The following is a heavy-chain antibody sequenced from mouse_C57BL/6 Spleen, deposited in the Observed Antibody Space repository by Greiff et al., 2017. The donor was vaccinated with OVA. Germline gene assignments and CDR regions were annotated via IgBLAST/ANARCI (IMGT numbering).Heavy chain of an antibody. CDR3: ARDRTGHWYFDV. V-gene: IGHV5-16*01. Sequence: EVKLVESEGGLVQPGSSMKLSCTASGFTFSDYYMAWVRQVPEKGLEWVANINYDGSSTYYLDSLKSRFIISRDNAKNILYLQMSSLKSEDTATYYCARDRTGHWYFDVWGTGTTVTVSS. J-gene: IGHJ1*03. CDR1: GFTFSDYY. D-gene: IGHD4-1*01. CDR2: INYDGSST.